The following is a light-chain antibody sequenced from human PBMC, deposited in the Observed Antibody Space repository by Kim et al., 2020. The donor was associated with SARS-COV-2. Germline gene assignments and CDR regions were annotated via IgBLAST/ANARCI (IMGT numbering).Light chain of an antibody. Sequence: ELVLTQSPGTVSLSPGERATLSCRASQSVSSDYVAWYQQRPGQAPRLLIYDASSRATGVPARFSGSWSGTDFSLTISRLEPEDFAVYHCQQYGNSPFTFGPGTKVDIK. CDR3: QQYGNSPFT. CDR2: DAS. J-gene: IGKJ3*01. CDR1: QSVSSDY. V-gene: IGKV3-20*01.